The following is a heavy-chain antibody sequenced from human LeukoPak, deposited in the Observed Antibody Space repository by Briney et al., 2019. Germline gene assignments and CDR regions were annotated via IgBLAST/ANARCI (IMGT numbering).Heavy chain of an antibody. CDR3: ARLGGYYGSGRYPDY. J-gene: IGHJ4*02. CDR2: ISAYNGNT. CDR1: GYTFTSYG. V-gene: IGHV1-18*01. Sequence: ASVKVSCKASGYTFTSYGISWVRQAPGQGLEWMGWISAYNGNTNYAQKLQGRVTMTTDTSTSTAYMELRSLRSDDTAVYYSARLGGYYGSGRYPDYWGQGTLVTVSS. D-gene: IGHD3-10*01.